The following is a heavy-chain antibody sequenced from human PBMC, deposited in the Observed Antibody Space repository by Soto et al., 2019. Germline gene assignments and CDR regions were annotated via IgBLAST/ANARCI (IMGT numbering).Heavy chain of an antibody. J-gene: IGHJ4*02. V-gene: IGHV4-34*01. CDR1: GGPFSGYY. CDR3: AGEGLMVTTAADC. Sequence: QVQLQQWGAGLLKPSETLSLTCAVYGGPFSGYYWSWIRQPPGKGLEWIGEINHSGSTNQNPSLKSRVTISVDTSKNQFSLKLSSVTAADTPVYYCAGEGLMVTTAADCWGQGTLVTVSS. CDR2: INHSGST. D-gene: IGHD4-17*01.